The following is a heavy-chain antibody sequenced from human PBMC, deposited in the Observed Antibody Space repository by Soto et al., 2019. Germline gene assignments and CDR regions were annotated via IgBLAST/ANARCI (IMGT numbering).Heavy chain of an antibody. Sequence: GGSLRLSCAASGFTFSNAWMSWVRQAPGKGLEWVGRIKSKTDGGTTDYAAPVKGRFTISRDDSKNTLYLQMNSLKTEDTAVYYCTTDLGPPDYYDSSGYSDAFDIWGQGTMVTVSS. CDR1: GFTFSNAW. D-gene: IGHD3-22*01. CDR2: IKSKTDGGTT. CDR3: TTDLGPPDYYDSSGYSDAFDI. V-gene: IGHV3-15*01. J-gene: IGHJ3*02.